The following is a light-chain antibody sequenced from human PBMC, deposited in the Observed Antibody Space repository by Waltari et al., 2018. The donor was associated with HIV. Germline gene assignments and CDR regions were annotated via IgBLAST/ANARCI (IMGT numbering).Light chain of an antibody. J-gene: IGKJ2*01. V-gene: IGKV3-15*01. CDR3: QQYYSLPT. CDR2: GAS. Sequence: EIVMTQSPATLSVSPGERATLSCRASQSFGSNLAWYQQKPGQGTRLLIYGASTRATGIPARFSGSGSGTDFTLTISSLQAEDVAVYYCQQYYSLPTFGQGTKLEIK. CDR1: QSFGSN.